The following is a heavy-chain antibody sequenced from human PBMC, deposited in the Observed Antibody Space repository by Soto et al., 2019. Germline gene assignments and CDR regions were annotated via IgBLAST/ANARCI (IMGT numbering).Heavy chain of an antibody. Sequence: PVGSLRLSCAVSGFTLDDYTMHWVRPAPGKGLEWVSGVGWNGGDIVYADSVKGRFTVSRDNTRNSLYLEVNSLTTEDTAIYFCAKERAVVVPVSTSYFHYYGLDVWGQGTTVTVSS. CDR2: VGWNGGDI. CDR1: GFTLDDYT. J-gene: IGHJ6*02. CDR3: AKERAVVVPVSTSYFHYYGLDV. D-gene: IGHD2-2*01. V-gene: IGHV3-9*01.